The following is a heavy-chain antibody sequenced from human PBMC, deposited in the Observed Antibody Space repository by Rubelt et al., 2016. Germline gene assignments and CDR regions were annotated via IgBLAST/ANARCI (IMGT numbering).Heavy chain of an antibody. CDR1: GGSFTGHY. CDR2: TDLNGGT. D-gene: IGHD2-15*01. J-gene: IGHJ4*02. Sequence: QVQLHQWGAGLLKPSETLSLTCTVSGGSFTGHYWIWVRQPPGKGLEWIGETDLNGGTNYAPSLKGRVTISLDTSDKQFSLKLNSVTAADTAVYYCARDVREYCSGGTCYFVYWGQGTLVTVSS. CDR3: ARDVREYCSGGTCYFVY. V-gene: IGHV4-34*01.